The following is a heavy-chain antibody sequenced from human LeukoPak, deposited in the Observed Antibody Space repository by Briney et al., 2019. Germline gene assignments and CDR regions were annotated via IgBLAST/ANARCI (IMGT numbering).Heavy chain of an antibody. Sequence: GGSLRLSCAASGFTFSSYGMHWVRQAPGKGLEWVSTVSGGGGSTYYADSVKGRFTISRDNSKDTLYLQMNSLRAEDTAIYYCAKGGIVLMMYATDAFDIRGQGTTVTVSS. CDR3: AKGGIVLMMYATDAFDI. CDR1: GFTFSSYG. J-gene: IGHJ3*02. CDR2: VSGGGGST. D-gene: IGHD2-8*01. V-gene: IGHV3-23*01.